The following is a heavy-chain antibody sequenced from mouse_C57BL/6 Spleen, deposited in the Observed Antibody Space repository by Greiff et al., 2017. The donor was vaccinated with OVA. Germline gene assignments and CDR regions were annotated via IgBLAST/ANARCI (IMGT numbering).Heavy chain of an antibody. D-gene: IGHD4-1*01. V-gene: IGHV3-1*01. CDR1: GYSITSGYD. J-gene: IGHJ3*01. CDR2: ISYSGST. Sequence: EVKLVESGPGMVKPSQSLSLTCTVTGYSITSGYDWHWIRHFPGNKLEWMGYISYSGSTNYNPSLKSRISITHDTSKNHFFLKLNSVTTEDTATYYCARGTNWDGAWFAYWGQGTLVTVSA. CDR3: ARGTNWDGAWFAY.